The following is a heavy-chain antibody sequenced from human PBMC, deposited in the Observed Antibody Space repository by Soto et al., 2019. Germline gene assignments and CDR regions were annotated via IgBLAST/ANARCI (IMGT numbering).Heavy chain of an antibody. Sequence: TLSLTCTVSGGSISSYYWSWIRQPPGKGLEWIGYIYYSGSTNYNPSLKSRVTISVDTSENQFSLKLSSVTAADTAVYYCASSSLDYYDSSGYYYALDYWGQGTLVTVSS. CDR1: GGSISSYY. CDR3: ASSSLDYYDSSGYYYALDY. CDR2: IYYSGST. J-gene: IGHJ4*02. D-gene: IGHD3-22*01. V-gene: IGHV4-59*01.